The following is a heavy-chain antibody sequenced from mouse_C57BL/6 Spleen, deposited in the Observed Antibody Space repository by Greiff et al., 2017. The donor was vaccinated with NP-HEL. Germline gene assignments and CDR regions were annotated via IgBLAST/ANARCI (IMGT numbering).Heavy chain of an antibody. CDR3: TTGDYYGSSYRYFDV. CDR2: ISSGGDYI. D-gene: IGHD1-1*01. Sequence: EVKVVESGEGLVKPGGSLKLSCAASGFTFSSYAMSWVRQTPEKRLEWVAYISSGGDYIYYADTVKGRFTISRDNARNTLYLQMSSLKSEDTAMYYCTTGDYYGSSYRYFDVWGTGTTVTVSS. V-gene: IGHV5-9-1*02. J-gene: IGHJ1*03. CDR1: GFTFSSYA.